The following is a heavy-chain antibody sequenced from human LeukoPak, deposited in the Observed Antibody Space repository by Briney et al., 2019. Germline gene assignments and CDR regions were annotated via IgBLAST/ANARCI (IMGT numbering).Heavy chain of an antibody. CDR1: GFTFSSYA. J-gene: IGHJ4*02. CDR2: ISGSGGST. D-gene: IGHD6-19*01. V-gene: IGHV3-23*01. CDR3: AKDLQQWLVRVWDY. Sequence: QTGGSLRLSCAASGFTFSSYAMSWVRQAPGKGLEWVSAISGSGGSTYYADSVKGRFTISRDNSKNTLYPQMNSLRAEDTAVYYCAKDLQQWLVRVWDYWGQGTLVTVSS.